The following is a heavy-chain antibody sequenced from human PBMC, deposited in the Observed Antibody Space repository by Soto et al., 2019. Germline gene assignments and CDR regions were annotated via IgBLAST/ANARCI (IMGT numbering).Heavy chain of an antibody. D-gene: IGHD3-10*01. CDR3: AKDASLPPQFTMVRGVSAFSWFDP. CDR2: ISGSGGST. J-gene: IGHJ5*02. CDR1: GFTFSSYA. V-gene: IGHV3-23*01. Sequence: PGGSLRLSCAASGFTFSSYAMSWVRQAPGKGLGWVSAISGSGGSTYYADSVKGRFTISRDNSKNTLYLQMNSLRAEDTAVYYCAKDASLPPQFTMVRGVSAFSWFDPWGQGTLVTVSS.